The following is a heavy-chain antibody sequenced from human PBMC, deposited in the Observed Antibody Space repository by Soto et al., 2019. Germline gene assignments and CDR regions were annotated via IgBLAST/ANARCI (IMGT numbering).Heavy chain of an antibody. V-gene: IGHV1-69*01. D-gene: IGHD6-6*01. CDR3: ARVVGIGAPPGTDY. CDR2: VIPILGQA. J-gene: IGHJ4*02. Sequence: QVQLVQSGAEVKKPGSSVKVSCKASGGIFSSYALSWLRQAPGQGLGWMGAVIPILGQAYYAQDLQDRVSITADEATRTTYMELSSLRSEDTAVYFCARVVGIGAPPGTDYWGQGTLVTVSS. CDR1: GGIFSSYA.